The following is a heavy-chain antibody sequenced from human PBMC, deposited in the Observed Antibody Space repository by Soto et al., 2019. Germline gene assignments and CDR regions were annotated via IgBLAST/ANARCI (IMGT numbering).Heavy chain of an antibody. CDR1: GGSISSSSYY. V-gene: IGHV4-39*01. Sequence: PAETLSLTCTVSGGSISSSSYYWGWIRQPPGKGLEWIGSIYYSGSTYYNPSLKSRVTISVDTSKNQFSLKLSSVTAADTAVYYCARLRFPNWFDPWGQGTLVTVS. CDR2: IYYSGST. J-gene: IGHJ5*02. D-gene: IGHD3-3*01. CDR3: ARLRFPNWFDP.